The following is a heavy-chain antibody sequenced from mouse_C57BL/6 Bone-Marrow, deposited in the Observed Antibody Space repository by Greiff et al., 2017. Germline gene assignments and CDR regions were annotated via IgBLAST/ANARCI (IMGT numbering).Heavy chain of an antibody. CDR1: GYTFTSYW. V-gene: IGHV1-50*01. D-gene: IGHD1-1*01. CDR2: IDPSDSYT. CDR3: ASSSLYYDAMDY. J-gene: IGHJ4*01. Sequence: QVQLQQPGAELVKPGASVKLSCKASGYTFTSYWMQWVKQRPGQGLEWIGEIDPSDSYTNYNQKFKGKATLTVDTSSSSAYMQLSSLTSEDSAVYYCASSSLYYDAMDYWGQGTSVTVSS.